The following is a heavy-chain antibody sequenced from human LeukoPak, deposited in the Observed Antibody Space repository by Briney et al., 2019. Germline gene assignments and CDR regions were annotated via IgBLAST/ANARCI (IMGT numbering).Heavy chain of an antibody. V-gene: IGHV3-20*04. Sequence: PGGSLRLSCEASGFLFDDYGLSWVRQVPGTGLEWVSGIDWSGEKTYYSDSVKGRFTISRDNAQKSLYLQMNSLRVDDSAVYYCAREVTGGLELFNWFDPWGQGTLVIVST. CDR1: GFLFDDYG. D-gene: IGHD3/OR15-3a*01. CDR2: IDWSGEKT. CDR3: AREVTGGLELFNWFDP. J-gene: IGHJ5*02.